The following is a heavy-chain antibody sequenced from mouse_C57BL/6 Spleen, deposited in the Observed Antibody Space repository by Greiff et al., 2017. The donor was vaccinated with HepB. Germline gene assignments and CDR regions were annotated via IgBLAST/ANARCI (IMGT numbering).Heavy chain of an antibody. CDR1: GYTFTSYW. Sequence: VQLQQSGAELVKPGASVKLSCKASGYTFTSYWMHWVKQRPGQGLEWIGMIHPNSGSTNYNEKFKSKATLTVDKSSSTAYMQLSSLTSEDSAVYYCARRAPTVGFDYWGQGTTLTVSS. CDR3: ARRAPTVGFDY. J-gene: IGHJ2*01. CDR2: IHPNSGST. V-gene: IGHV1-64*01. D-gene: IGHD1-1*01.